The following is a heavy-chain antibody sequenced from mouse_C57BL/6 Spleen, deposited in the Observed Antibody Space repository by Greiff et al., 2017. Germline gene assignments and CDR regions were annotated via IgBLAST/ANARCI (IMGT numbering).Heavy chain of an antibody. CDR3: ARSGWRGNSYYAMDY. V-gene: IGHV1-50*01. D-gene: IGHD2-1*01. CDR2: IDPSDSYT. J-gene: IGHJ4*01. CDR1: GYTFTSYW. Sequence: QVQLQQPGAELVKPGASVKLSCKASGYTFTSYWMQWVKQRPGQGLEWIGEIDPSDSYTNYNQKFKGKATLTVDTSSSTAYMQLSSLTSEDSAVYYWARSGWRGNSYYAMDYWGQGTSVTVSS.